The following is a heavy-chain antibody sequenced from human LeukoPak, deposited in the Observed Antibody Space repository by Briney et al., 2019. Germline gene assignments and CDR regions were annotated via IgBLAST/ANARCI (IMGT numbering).Heavy chain of an antibody. V-gene: IGHV4-34*01. CDR1: GGSFSGYY. D-gene: IGHD3-10*01. CDR3: AREVGDGH. J-gene: IGHJ4*02. Sequence: SETLSLTCAVYGGSFSGYYWSWIRQPPGKGLEWIGEINHSGSTYYNPSLKSRVTISVDTSKNQFSLKLSSVTAADTAVYYCAREVGDGHWGQGTLVTVSS. CDR2: INHSGST.